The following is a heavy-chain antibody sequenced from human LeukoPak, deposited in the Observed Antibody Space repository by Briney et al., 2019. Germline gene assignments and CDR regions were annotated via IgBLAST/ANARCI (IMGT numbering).Heavy chain of an antibody. CDR2: IYYSGST. Sequence: SETLSLTCIVSGGSISSYYWSWIRQPPGKGLELIGYIYYSGSTNYNPSLKSRVTISVDTSKNQFSLKLSSVTAADTAVYYCARESIAAAGIDYWGQGTLVTVSS. CDR1: GGSISSYY. D-gene: IGHD6-13*01. J-gene: IGHJ4*02. CDR3: ARESIAAAGIDY. V-gene: IGHV4-59*01.